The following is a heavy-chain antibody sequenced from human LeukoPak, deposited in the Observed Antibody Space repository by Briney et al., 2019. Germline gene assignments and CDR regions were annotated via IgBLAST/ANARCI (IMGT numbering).Heavy chain of an antibody. CDR3: AXGGYGGNRGLDFDY. V-gene: IGHV1-18*01. Sequence: RASVKVSCKASGYTFTSYGISWVRQAPGQGLEWMGWISAYNGNTNYAQKLQGRVTMTTDTSTSTAYMELRSLRSDDTAVYYCAXGGYGGNRGLDFDYWGQGTLVTVSS. D-gene: IGHD4-23*01. CDR2: ISAYNGNT. CDR1: GYTFTSYG. J-gene: IGHJ4*02.